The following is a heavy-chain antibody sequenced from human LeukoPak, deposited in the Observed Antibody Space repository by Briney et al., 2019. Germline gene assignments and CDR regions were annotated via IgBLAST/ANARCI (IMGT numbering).Heavy chain of an antibody. CDR3: ARDMVGGAIHHASTFDY. CDR1: GYTFTSYG. V-gene: IGHV1-18*01. CDR2: ISAYNGNT. J-gene: IGHJ4*02. D-gene: IGHD3-10*01. Sequence: ASVKVSCKASGYTFTSYGISWVRQAPGQGLEWMGWISAYNGNTNYAQKLQGRVTMTTDTSTSTAYMELRSLRSDDTAVYYCARDMVGGAIHHASTFDYWGQGTLVTVSS.